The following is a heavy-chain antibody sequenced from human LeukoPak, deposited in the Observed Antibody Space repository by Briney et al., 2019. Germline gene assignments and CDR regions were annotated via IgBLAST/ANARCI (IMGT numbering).Heavy chain of an antibody. J-gene: IGHJ5*02. Sequence: GGSLRLSCAASGFTFDDYTMHWVRQAPGKGLEWVSLISWDVGSTYYADSVKGRFTISRDNANKSVYLQMNSLRAEDTAVYYCAKFSGYSYGGWFDQWGPGTLVTVSS. D-gene: IGHD5-18*01. CDR1: GFTFDDYT. CDR2: ISWDVGST. CDR3: AKFSGYSYGGWFDQ. V-gene: IGHV3-43*01.